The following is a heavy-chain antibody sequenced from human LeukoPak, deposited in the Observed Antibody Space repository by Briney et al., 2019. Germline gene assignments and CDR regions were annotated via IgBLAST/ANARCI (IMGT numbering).Heavy chain of an antibody. CDR2: ISWNSGST. J-gene: IGHJ4*02. CDR3: AKSGRGGWYGYFDY. CDR1: GFTFDDYV. D-gene: IGHD6-19*01. V-gene: IGHV3-23*01. Sequence: GGSLRLSCVASGFTFDDYVMHWVRQAPGKGLEWVSGISWNSGSTYYADSVKGRFTISRDNSKNTLYLQMNSLRAEDTAVYYCAKSGRGGWYGYFDYWGQGTLVTVSS.